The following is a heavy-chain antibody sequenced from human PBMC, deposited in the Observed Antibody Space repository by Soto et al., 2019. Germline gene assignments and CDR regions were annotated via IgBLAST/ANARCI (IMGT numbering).Heavy chain of an antibody. V-gene: IGHV3-33*01. CDR1: GFTFSSYG. CDR2: IWYDGSNK. Sequence: GGSLRLSCAASGFTFSSYGMHWVRQAPGKGLEWVAVIWYDGSNKYYADSVKGRFTISRDNSKNTLYLQMNSLRAEDTAVYYCARGHDYGGNSVPDAFDIWGQGTMVTVSS. D-gene: IGHD4-17*01. J-gene: IGHJ3*02. CDR3: ARGHDYGGNSVPDAFDI.